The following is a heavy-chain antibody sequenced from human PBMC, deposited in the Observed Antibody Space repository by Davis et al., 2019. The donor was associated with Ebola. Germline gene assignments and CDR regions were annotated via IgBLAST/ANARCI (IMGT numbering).Heavy chain of an antibody. CDR1: GYTFTSYG. Sequence: SVKVSCKASGYTFTSYGISWVRLAPGQGLEWMGGIIPVFRTASYAQKFQGRVTITADESTRTAYMELSSLRSEDTAVYYCARETYYYDSSGYYSVVGSDYWGQGTLVTVSS. D-gene: IGHD3-22*01. J-gene: IGHJ4*02. V-gene: IGHV1-69*13. CDR3: ARETYYYDSSGYYSVVGSDY. CDR2: IIPVFRTA.